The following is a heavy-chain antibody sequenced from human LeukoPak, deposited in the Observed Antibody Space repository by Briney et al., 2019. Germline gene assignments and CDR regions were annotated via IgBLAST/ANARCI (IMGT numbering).Heavy chain of an antibody. Sequence: TGGSLRLSCAASGFTFSTYGMHRVRQAPGKGLEWVAVIWYDGSNKYYADSVKGRFTISRDISNNTLYLQVNSLRAEDTAVYYCARDTFVYSYGYGGYYYGMDVWGQGTTVTVSS. D-gene: IGHD5-18*01. CDR1: GFTFSTYG. CDR2: IWYDGSNK. J-gene: IGHJ6*02. CDR3: ARDTFVYSYGYGGYYYGMDV. V-gene: IGHV3-33*01.